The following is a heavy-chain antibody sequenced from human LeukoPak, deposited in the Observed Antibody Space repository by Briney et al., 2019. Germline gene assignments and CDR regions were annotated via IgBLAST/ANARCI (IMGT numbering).Heavy chain of an antibody. CDR2: MSPNSGDT. Sequence: ASVKVSCKASGYTFTSYDFNWVRQATAQRPEWMGWMSPNSGDTGYAQKFQDRVTMTRNTSISTAYMELSSLRSDDTAVYYCARDQTVTNYLFDYWGQGTLVTVSS. D-gene: IGHD4-11*01. CDR1: GYTFTSYD. V-gene: IGHV1-8*01. J-gene: IGHJ4*02. CDR3: ARDQTVTNYLFDY.